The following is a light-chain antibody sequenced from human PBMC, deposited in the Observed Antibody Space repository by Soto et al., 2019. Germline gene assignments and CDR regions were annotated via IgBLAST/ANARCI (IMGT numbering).Light chain of an antibody. CDR3: QHYGSSPST. Sequence: EIVMTQSPATLSVSPGESATLSCRASQSIRYNLAWYQQRPGQSPRLLIYDVSTRATGIPARFRGSGSATEFTLTISSLQSEDFAVYYCQHYGSSPSTFGRGTKVEIK. J-gene: IGKJ1*01. V-gene: IGKV3-15*01. CDR2: DVS. CDR1: QSIRYN.